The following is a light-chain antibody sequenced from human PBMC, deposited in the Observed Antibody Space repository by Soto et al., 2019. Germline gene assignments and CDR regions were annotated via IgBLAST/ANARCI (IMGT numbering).Light chain of an antibody. CDR1: RSVRST. CDR3: QQNFSIPIT. Sequence: EIGLTQSPATLSLSPVERATLSCMASRSVRSTLAWYQQKPGQAPRLLIYGASNRATGIPDRFSGSGSGTHFTLTITGLQPADFATYYCQQNFSIPITFGQGTRLEN. J-gene: IGKJ5*01. CDR2: GAS. V-gene: IGKV3-11*01.